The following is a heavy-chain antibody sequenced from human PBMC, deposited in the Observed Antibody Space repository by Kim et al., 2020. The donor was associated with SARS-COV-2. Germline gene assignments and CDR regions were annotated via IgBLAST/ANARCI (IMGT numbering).Heavy chain of an antibody. Sequence: PNYAPNLQGRVTMTTDTSTSTAYMELRSLRSDDTAVYYCARDYGGHGMEVWGQGTTVTVSS. CDR3: ARDYGGHGMEV. J-gene: IGHJ6*02. V-gene: IGHV1-18*01. D-gene: IGHD4-17*01. CDR2: P.